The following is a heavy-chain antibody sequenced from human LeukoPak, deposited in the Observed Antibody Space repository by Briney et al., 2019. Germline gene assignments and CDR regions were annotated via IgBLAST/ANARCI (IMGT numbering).Heavy chain of an antibody. J-gene: IGHJ4*02. CDR2: IDISGST. V-gene: IGHV4-4*07. CDR3: ATNAGGYREPPFDY. CDR1: GGSISSFY. Sequence: SETLSLTCIISGGSISSFYWSWIRQPAGEGLEWIGRIDISGSTNYNPSLRGRVTMSVDTSKNQFSLKLSSVTAADTAVYYCATNAGGYREPPFDYWGQGTLVTVSS. D-gene: IGHD5-12*01.